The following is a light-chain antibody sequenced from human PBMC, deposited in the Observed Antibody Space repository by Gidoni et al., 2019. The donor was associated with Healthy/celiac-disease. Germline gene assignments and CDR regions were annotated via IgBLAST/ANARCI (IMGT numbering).Light chain of an antibody. CDR1: SSDVGGYNY. V-gene: IGLV2-14*01. J-gene: IGLJ1*01. CDR3: SSYTSSSTPAV. Sequence: QSALTQPASVSGSPGQSITISCTGTSSDVGGYNYVSWYQQPPGKAPKLMIYEVSNRPSGVSNRFSGSKSGNTASLTISGLQAEDEADYYCSSYTSSSTPAVFGTGTKVTVL. CDR2: EVS.